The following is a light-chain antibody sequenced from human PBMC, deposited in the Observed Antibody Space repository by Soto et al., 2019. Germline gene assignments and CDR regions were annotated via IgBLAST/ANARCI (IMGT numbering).Light chain of an antibody. Sequence: QSALTQPASVSGSHGQSITISCTGTSSDVGAYNYVSWYQQPPGKAPKLMIHDVSNRPSGVSNRFSGSKSGNTASLTISGLQAEDEADYYCSSYTSSSTPYVFGTGTKLTVL. CDR3: SSYTSSSTPYV. CDR1: SSDVGAYNY. V-gene: IGLV2-14*01. J-gene: IGLJ1*01. CDR2: DVS.